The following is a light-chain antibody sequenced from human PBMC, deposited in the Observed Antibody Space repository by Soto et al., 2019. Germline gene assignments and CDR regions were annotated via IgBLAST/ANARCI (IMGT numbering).Light chain of an antibody. CDR2: WAS. CDR3: QHYYSPPWT. CDR1: QSIFYNPNNRNY. V-gene: IGKV4-1*01. J-gene: IGKJ1*01. Sequence: DIVMTQSPDSLAVSLGERATINCKSSQSIFYNPNNRNYLAWNQQKPRQPPKLLVTWASSRESGVPDRFSGSGSGTDFTLTISSLQAEDVAVYYCQHYYSPPWTFGQGTRVEIK.